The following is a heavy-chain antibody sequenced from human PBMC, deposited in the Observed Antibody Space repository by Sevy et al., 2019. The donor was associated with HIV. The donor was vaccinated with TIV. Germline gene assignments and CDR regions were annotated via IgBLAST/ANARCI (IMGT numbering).Heavy chain of an antibody. CDR3: AREGETSGHAGAFDI. Sequence: GGSRRLSCSASGINFRNSIFHWVRQAPGKGLEWVALMSFDGSIQYFGDSEMGRLTISRDDSKNTFYLQVNSLRVEDTAVYYCAREGETSGHAGAFDIWGQGTMVTVSS. CDR2: MSFDGSIQ. CDR1: GINFRNSI. V-gene: IGHV3-30*04. J-gene: IGHJ3*02. D-gene: IGHD1-26*01.